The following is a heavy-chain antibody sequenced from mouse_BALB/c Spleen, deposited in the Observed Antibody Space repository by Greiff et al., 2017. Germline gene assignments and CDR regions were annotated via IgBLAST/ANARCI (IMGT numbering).Heavy chain of an antibody. CDR3: ARLGGSDVNAMDY. CDR1: GYTFSSYW. CDR2: ILPGSGST. Sequence: VKLVESGAELMKPGASVKISCKATGYTFSSYWIEWVKQRPGHGLEWIGEILPGSGSTNYNEKFKGKATFTADTSSNTAYMQLSSLTSEDSAVYYCARLGGSDVNAMDYWGQGTSVTVSS. J-gene: IGHJ4*01. V-gene: IGHV1-9*01.